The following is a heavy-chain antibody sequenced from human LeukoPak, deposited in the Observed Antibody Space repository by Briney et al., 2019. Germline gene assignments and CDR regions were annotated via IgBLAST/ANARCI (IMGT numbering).Heavy chain of an antibody. CDR1: GYTFTSYG. D-gene: IGHD5-12*01. J-gene: IGHJ4*02. Sequence: GASVKVSCKASGYTFTSYGISWVRQAPGQGLEWMGWISAYNGNTNYAQKLQGRVTMTTDTSTSTAYMELRSLRSDDTAVYYCARLFHPRYSGHAGFDYWGQGTLVTVSS. CDR3: ARLFHPRYSGHAGFDY. V-gene: IGHV1-18*01. CDR2: ISAYNGNT.